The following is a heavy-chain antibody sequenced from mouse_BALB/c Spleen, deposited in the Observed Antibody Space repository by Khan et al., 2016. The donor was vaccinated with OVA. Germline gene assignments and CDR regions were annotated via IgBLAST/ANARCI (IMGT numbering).Heavy chain of an antibody. CDR2: IYPYNDDT. D-gene: IGHD2-14*01. Sequence: VQLKQSGPELVKPGASVKMSCKASGYTFTSYVMHWLRQKPGQGLEWIGYIYPYNDDTKYNEKFKGKATLTSDKSSSTAYMELSSLTSEDSAVYYGAKNDRYDVYFDYWGQGTTLTVSS. J-gene: IGHJ2*01. CDR1: GYTFTSYV. CDR3: AKNDRYDVYFDY. V-gene: IGHV1S136*01.